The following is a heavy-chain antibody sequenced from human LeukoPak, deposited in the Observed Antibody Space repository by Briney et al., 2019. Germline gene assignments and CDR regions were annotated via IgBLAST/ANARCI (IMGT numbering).Heavy chain of an antibody. CDR3: ARARQVGVDLNVYMDV. Sequence: SVKVSCKASGGTFSSYAISWVRQAPGQGLEWMGGIIPIFGTANYAQKFQGRVTITADESTSTAYMELSSLRSEDTAVYYCARARQVGVDLNVYMDVWGKGTTVTVSS. D-gene: IGHD1-26*01. V-gene: IGHV1-69*13. CDR1: GGTFSSYA. J-gene: IGHJ6*03. CDR2: IIPIFGTA.